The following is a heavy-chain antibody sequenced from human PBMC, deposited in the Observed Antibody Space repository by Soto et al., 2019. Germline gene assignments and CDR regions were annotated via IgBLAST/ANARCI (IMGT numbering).Heavy chain of an antibody. Sequence: PVGSLRLSCAASGFTVSSNYMSWVRQAPGKGLEWVAVISYDGSNKYYADSVKGRFTISRDNSKNTLYLQMNSLRAEDTAVYYCATGATFPNNDYWGQGTLVTVSS. V-gene: IGHV3-30*03. J-gene: IGHJ4*02. CDR2: ISYDGSNK. CDR3: ATGATFPNNDY. D-gene: IGHD1-26*01. CDR1: GFTVSSNY.